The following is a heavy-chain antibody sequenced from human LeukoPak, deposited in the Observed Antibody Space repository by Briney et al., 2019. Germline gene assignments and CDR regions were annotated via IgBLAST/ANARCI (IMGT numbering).Heavy chain of an antibody. CDR1: GGSISSYY. V-gene: IGHV4-59*01. CDR2: IYYSGST. CDR3: ARQIRGSSSSRWFDP. J-gene: IGHJ5*02. Sequence: SETLSLTCTVSGGSISSYYWSWIRQPPGKGLEWIGYIYYSGSTNYNPSLKSRVTISVDTSKNQFSLKLSSVTAADTAVYYCARQIRGSSSSRWFDPWGQGTLVTVSS. D-gene: IGHD6-6*01.